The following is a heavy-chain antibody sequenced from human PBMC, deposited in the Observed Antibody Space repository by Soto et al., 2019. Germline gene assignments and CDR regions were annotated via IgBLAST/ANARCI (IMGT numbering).Heavy chain of an antibody. J-gene: IGHJ4*02. Sequence: GRALRLSCAASGFTFSRYAMHWVRQAPGKGLEWVAVISYDGSNKYYADSVKGRFTISRDNSKNTLYLQMNSLRAEDTAVYYCAKYVYGSGSYFDYWGQGT. V-gene: IGHV3-30-3*02. D-gene: IGHD3-10*01. CDR3: AKYVYGSGSYFDY. CDR2: ISYDGSNK. CDR1: GFTFSRYA.